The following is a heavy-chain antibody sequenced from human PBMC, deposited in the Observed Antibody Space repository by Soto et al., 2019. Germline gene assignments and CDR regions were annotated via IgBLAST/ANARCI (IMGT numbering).Heavy chain of an antibody. V-gene: IGHV4-59*01. J-gene: IGHJ3*02. CDR2: IYYSGST. Sequence: SETLSLTCTVSGGSISSYYWSWIRQPPGKGLEWIGYIYYSGSTNYNPSLKSRVTISVDTSKNQFSLKLSSVTAADTAVYYCARTYYDILTGYYDAFDIWGQGTMVTVSS. CDR3: ARTYYDILTGYYDAFDI. D-gene: IGHD3-9*01. CDR1: GGSISSYY.